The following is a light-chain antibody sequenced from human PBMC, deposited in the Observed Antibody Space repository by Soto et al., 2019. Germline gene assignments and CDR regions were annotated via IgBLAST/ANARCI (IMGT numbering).Light chain of an antibody. CDR1: QTVRNNY. J-gene: IGKJ4*01. CDR3: QQFSSYPLT. Sequence: ELVLTQSPGTLSLSPGERATLSCRASQTVRNNYLAWYQQKPDQAPRLLIYDASSSATGIPDRFSGGGSARDFTLTISRLEPEDFAVYYCQQFSSYPLTFGGGTKVEIK. CDR2: DAS. V-gene: IGKV3-20*01.